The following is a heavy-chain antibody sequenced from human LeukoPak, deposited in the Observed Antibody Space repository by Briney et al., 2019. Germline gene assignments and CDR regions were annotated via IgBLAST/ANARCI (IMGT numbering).Heavy chain of an antibody. D-gene: IGHD2-21*02. CDR2: IKQDGSER. V-gene: IGHV3-7*01. J-gene: IGHJ4*02. CDR1: GFTLSSYW. Sequence: PGGSLRLSCAASGFTLSSYWMSWVRQAPGKGLEWVANIKQDGSERYYVDSVKGRFTISRDNAKNSPYLQMNSLRAEDTAVYYRARRYCGGDCHSPYFDYWGQGTLVTVSS. CDR3: ARRYCGGDCHSPYFDY.